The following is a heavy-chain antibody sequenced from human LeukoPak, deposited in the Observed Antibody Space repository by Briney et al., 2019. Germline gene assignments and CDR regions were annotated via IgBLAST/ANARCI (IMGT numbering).Heavy chain of an antibody. CDR3: ARDCGGQAAFEDWYFDL. Sequence: GGSLRLSCAASGFTFSSYEMNWVRQAPGKGLEWVSYISSSGSTIYYADSVKGRFTISRDNAKNSLYLQMNSLRAEDTAVYYCARDCGGQAAFEDWYFDLWSRGTLVTVSS. J-gene: IGHJ2*01. CDR2: ISSSGSTI. D-gene: IGHD2-21*01. CDR1: GFTFSSYE. V-gene: IGHV3-48*03.